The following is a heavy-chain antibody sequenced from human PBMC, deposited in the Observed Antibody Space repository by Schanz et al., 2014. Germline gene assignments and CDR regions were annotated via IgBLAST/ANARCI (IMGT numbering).Heavy chain of an antibody. CDR2: IIHDGSEK. CDR3: ARDLRNSRPSYYDH. CDR1: GFSFNNYW. D-gene: IGHD6-13*01. Sequence: EVQLLESGGALEQPGGSLRLSCAVSGFSFNNYWMTWFRQAPGKGLEWVANIIHDGSEKFYVDSVKGRFTISRDNAKNSLYLQMDALRAEDTAVYYCARDLRNSRPSYYDHWGQGTLVTVSA. V-gene: IGHV3-7*01. J-gene: IGHJ4*02.